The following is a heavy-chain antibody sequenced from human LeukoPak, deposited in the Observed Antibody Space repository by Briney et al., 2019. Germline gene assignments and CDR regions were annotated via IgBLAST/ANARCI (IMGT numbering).Heavy chain of an antibody. D-gene: IGHD1/OR15-1a*01. Sequence: GGSLRLSCTASGFAFSSYWMFWVRQAPGKGLVWVSQINTEGASTTYGDPVKGRFTTSRDNAKNTLYLQMNSLRVEDTAVYYCARGTATTAGIDFWGQGTLVTVSS. J-gene: IGHJ4*02. CDR1: GFAFSSYW. CDR2: INTEGAST. CDR3: ARGTATTAGIDF. V-gene: IGHV3-74*01.